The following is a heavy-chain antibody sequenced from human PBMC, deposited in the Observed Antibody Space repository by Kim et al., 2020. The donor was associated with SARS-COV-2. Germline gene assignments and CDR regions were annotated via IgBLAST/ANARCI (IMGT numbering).Heavy chain of an antibody. J-gene: IGHJ4*02. V-gene: IGHV3-11*01. Sequence: GGSLRLSCAASGFTFSDYYMSWIRQAPGKGLEWVSYISSCCSTIYYADSVKGRFTISRDNAKNSLYLQMNSLRAEDTAVYYCARDNIVVVPSFDYWGQGTLGTVSS. D-gene: IGHD2-2*01. CDR1: GFTFSDYY. CDR3: ARDNIVVVPSFDY. CDR2: ISSCCSTI.